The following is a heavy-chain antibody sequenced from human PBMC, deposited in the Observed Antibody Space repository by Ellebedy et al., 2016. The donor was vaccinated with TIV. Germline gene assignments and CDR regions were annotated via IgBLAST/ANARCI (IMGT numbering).Heavy chain of an antibody. Sequence: GGSLRLSCAASGFIFSDYSMNWVRQAPGKGLEWLSYISAGGSPIYYADSVKGRFTISRANTKNSLFLQMTSLRADDSALYFCARERSSSHTDLDYWGQGTLVTVSS. CDR3: ARERSSSHTDLDY. D-gene: IGHD6-19*01. V-gene: IGHV3-48*04. J-gene: IGHJ4*02. CDR1: GFIFSDYS. CDR2: ISAGGSPI.